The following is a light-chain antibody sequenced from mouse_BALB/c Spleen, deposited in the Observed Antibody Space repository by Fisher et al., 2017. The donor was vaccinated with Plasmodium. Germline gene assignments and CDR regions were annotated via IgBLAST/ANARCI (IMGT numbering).Light chain of an antibody. CDR1: QSVSSN. CDR2: YTS. V-gene: IGKV5-43*01. CDR3: QQSNSWPLT. J-gene: IGKJ5*01. Sequence: DIVLTQSTATLSVTPGDSVSLSCRASQSVSSNLHWYQQKSHDSPRLLINYTSQSISGIPSRFTGSGSGTDFTLSVNSVETEDFGLYLCQQSNSWPLTFGAGTKLELK.